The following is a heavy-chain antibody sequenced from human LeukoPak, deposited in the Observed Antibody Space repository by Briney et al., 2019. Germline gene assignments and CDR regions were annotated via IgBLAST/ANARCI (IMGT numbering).Heavy chain of an antibody. D-gene: IGHD5-18*01. Sequence: GGSLRLSCAASGFTFSSYSMNWVRQAPGKGLEWVSSISSSSSYIYYADSVKGRFTISRDNSKNTLYLQMNSLRAEDTAVYYCARELGYSYGWAYWGQGTLVTVSS. CDR2: ISSSSSYI. V-gene: IGHV3-21*01. CDR3: ARELGYSYGWAY. CDR1: GFTFSSYS. J-gene: IGHJ4*02.